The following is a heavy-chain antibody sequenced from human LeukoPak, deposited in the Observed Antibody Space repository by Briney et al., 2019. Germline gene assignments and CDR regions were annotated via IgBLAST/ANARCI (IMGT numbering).Heavy chain of an antibody. D-gene: IGHD2-21*02. V-gene: IGHV4-4*07. CDR3: ARGLAYCGGDCSLYYYMDV. J-gene: IGHJ6*03. Sequence: LETLSLTCTVSGGSISSYYWSWIRQPAGKGLEWIGRIYTSGSTNYNPSLKSRVTMSVDTSKNQFSLKLSSVTAADTAVYYCARGLAYCGGDCSLYYYMDVWGKGTTVTVSS. CDR1: GGSISSYY. CDR2: IYTSGST.